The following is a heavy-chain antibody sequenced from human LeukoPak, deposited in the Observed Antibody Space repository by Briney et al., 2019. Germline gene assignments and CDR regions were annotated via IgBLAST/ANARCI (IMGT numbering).Heavy chain of an antibody. J-gene: IGHJ4*02. CDR1: GDSISSFY. CDR3: ARHGRQSFDY. CDR2: IHYSGDT. V-gene: IGHV4-59*08. Sequence: SETLSLTCTVSGDSISSFYWSWLRQPPGKGLEWIAYIHYSGDTNYNPSLKSRVTISLDTSKSQFSLKLSSVTAADTAVYYCARHGRQSFDYWGQGSLVTVSS. D-gene: IGHD1-26*01.